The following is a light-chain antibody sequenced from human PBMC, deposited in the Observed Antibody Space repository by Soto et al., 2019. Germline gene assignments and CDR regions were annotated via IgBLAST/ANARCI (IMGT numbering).Light chain of an antibody. CDR3: CSYAGSYTFD. Sequence: QSALTQPRSVSRSPGQSVTISCTGTSSDVGGYNYVSWYQQHPGKAPKLMIYDVSKRPSGVPDRFSGSKSGNTASLTISGLQAEDESDYYCCSYAGSYTFDFGTGTKLTVL. V-gene: IGLV2-11*01. J-gene: IGLJ1*01. CDR1: SSDVGGYNY. CDR2: DVS.